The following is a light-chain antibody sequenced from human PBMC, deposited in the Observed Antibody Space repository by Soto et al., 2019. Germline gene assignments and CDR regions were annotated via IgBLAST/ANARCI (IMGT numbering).Light chain of an antibody. V-gene: IGLV2-11*01. J-gene: IGLJ3*02. CDR3: CSYAGSFWV. CDR2: DVS. Sequence: QSVLTQPRSVSGSPGQSVTISCTGTSSDVGGYNYVSWYQQHPGKAPKLMIYDVSKRPSGVPDRFSGSKSGNTASLTISGLKAEDEADYYCCSYAGSFWVFGGGTKLTVL. CDR1: SSDVGGYNY.